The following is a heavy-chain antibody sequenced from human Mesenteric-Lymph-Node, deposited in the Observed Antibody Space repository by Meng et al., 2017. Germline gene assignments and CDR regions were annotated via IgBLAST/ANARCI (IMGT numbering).Heavy chain of an antibody. CDR3: ARGAPPASMVTYDY. D-gene: IGHD2-21*02. Sequence: SETLSLTCTVSGGSISSGGYYWSWIRQPPGKGLEWIGYIYYGGTTNYNPSLKSRVTISADTSKNQFSLKLSSVTAADTAVYYCARGAPPASMVTYDYWGQGTLVTVSS. CDR1: GGSISSGGYY. V-gene: IGHV4-61*08. CDR2: IYYGGTT. J-gene: IGHJ4*02.